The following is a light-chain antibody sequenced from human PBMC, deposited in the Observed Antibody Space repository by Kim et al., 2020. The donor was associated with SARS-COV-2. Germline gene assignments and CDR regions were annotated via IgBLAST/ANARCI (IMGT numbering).Light chain of an antibody. V-gene: IGKV3-20*01. CDR2: GAS. CDR3: QQYTTSPPAYT. Sequence: PGERATPSCRASQSISSEFLAWYQQISGQPPRLLIFGASNRAAGIPDRFSGGGSGTDFTLTITRLEPADSAVYYCQQYTTSPPAYTFGQGTKLEIK. CDR1: QSISSEF. J-gene: IGKJ2*01.